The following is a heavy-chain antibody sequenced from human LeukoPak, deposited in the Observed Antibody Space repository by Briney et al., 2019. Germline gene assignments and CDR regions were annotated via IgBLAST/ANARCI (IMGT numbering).Heavy chain of an antibody. J-gene: IGHJ6*03. V-gene: IGHV1-8*03. CDR1: AYTYTSYD. CDR3: ARYYIEGGYSYGSTLLYYYYYMDV. D-gene: IGHD5-18*01. CDR2: MNPNSGNR. Sequence: GASVKVSGKASAYTYTSYDINWVRQATGQGLEWMGWMNPNSGNRGYAQKFQGRVTITRNTSISTAYMELSRLRSDDTAVYYCARYYIEGGYSYGSTLLYYYYYMDVWGKGTTVTVSS.